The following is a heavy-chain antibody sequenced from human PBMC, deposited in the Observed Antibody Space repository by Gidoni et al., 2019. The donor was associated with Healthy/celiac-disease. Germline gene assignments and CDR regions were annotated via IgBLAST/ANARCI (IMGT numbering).Heavy chain of an antibody. CDR3: ARDVAERLGYCSSTSCRYNWFDP. J-gene: IGHJ5*02. CDR2: INHSGST. CDR1: GGSFSGYY. V-gene: IGHV4-34*01. Sequence: QVQLQQWGAGLLKPSETLSLTCAVYGGSFSGYYWSWIRQPPGTGLEWIGEINHSGSTNYNPSLKSRVTISVDTSKNQFSLKLSSVTAADTAVYYCARDVAERLGYCSSTSCRYNWFDPWGQGTLVTVSS. D-gene: IGHD2-2*01.